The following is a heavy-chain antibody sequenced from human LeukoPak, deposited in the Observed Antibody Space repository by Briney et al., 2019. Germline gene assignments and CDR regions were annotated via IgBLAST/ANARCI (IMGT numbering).Heavy chain of an antibody. Sequence: PGGSPRLSCSASGFTFSISAMHWVRQAPGKGLQYASVISGNGVTTSYADSVKGRFTISRDNSKNTVYLQMSSLRAEDTAVYYCVADGRDGYNIYFHHWGQGTLVTVSS. J-gene: IGHJ1*01. CDR1: GFTFSISA. V-gene: IGHV3-64D*06. CDR2: ISGNGVTT. CDR3: VADGRDGYNIYFHH. D-gene: IGHD5-24*01.